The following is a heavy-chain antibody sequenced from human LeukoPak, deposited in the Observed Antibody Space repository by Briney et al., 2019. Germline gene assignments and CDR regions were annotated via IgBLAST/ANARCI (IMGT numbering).Heavy chain of an antibody. CDR3: ARDVGSYSSSWYSGYYGMDV. J-gene: IGHJ6*02. V-gene: IGHV3-48*02. Sequence: GGSLRLSCAASGFTFRSYSMNWVRQAPGKGLEWVSYISSSSSTIYYADSVKGRFTISRDNAKNSLYLQMNSLRDEDTAVYYCARDVGSYSSSWYSGYYGMDVWGQGTTVTVSS. CDR1: GFTFRSYS. CDR2: ISSSSSTI. D-gene: IGHD6-13*01.